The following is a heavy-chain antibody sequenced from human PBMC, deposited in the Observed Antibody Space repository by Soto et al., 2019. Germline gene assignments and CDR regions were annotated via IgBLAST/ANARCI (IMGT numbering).Heavy chain of an antibody. V-gene: IGHV3-30*18. J-gene: IGHJ6*02. CDR1: GFTFSNYG. D-gene: IGHD3-9*01. CDR2: ISYDGGNK. CDR3: AKAHYDILTGYDGMDV. Sequence: PGGSLRLSCAASGFTFSNYGMHWVRQAPGKGLEWVAVISYDGGNKYYADSVKGRFTISRDNSKNTLYLQMNSLRAEDTAVYYCAKAHYDILTGYDGMDVWGQGTTVTVSS.